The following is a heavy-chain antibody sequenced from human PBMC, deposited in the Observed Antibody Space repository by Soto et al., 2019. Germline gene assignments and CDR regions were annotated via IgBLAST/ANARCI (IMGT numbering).Heavy chain of an antibody. Sequence: SETLSLTCAVSGGSISTGGYSRSWIRQPPGKGLEWIRYIYHSGSTYYNPSLKSRVTISVDRYKNHFSLKLSPLTAADTAVYYCAREDVGYCSSTSCYTPGYFDYWGQGTLVTVCS. V-gene: IGHV4-30-2*01. D-gene: IGHD2-2*02. CDR3: AREDVGYCSSTSCYTPGYFDY. CDR1: GGSISTGGYS. J-gene: IGHJ4*02. CDR2: IYHSGST.